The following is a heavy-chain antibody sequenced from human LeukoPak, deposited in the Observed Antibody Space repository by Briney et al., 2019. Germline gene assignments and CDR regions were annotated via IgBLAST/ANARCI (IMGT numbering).Heavy chain of an antibody. CDR1: GYTFTGYY. Sequence: ASVKVSCKASGYTFTGYYMHWVRQAPGQGLEWMGWINPNSGGTNYAQKFQGRVTMTRDTSISTAYMELSRLRSDDTAVYYYASSMITFGGVIVLNYWGQGTLVTVSS. CDR3: ASSMITFGGVIVLNY. CDR2: INPNSGGT. J-gene: IGHJ4*02. V-gene: IGHV1-2*02. D-gene: IGHD3-16*02.